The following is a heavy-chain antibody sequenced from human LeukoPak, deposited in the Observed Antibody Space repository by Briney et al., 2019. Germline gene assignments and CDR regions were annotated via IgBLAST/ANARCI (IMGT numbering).Heavy chain of an antibody. CDR3: AKDGCPSSICSYFAY. Sequence: PSEALSLTCTVSGDSISGGHYSWSWIRQHPGKGLEWIGYIHYSGSTNYTPSLKSRAFISVDTSKNQFSLKLTSVTAADTAVYYCAKDGCPSSICSYFAYWGQGTLVTVSS. V-gene: IGHV4-31*03. J-gene: IGHJ4*02. D-gene: IGHD2-2*01. CDR2: IHYSGST. CDR1: GDSISGGHYS.